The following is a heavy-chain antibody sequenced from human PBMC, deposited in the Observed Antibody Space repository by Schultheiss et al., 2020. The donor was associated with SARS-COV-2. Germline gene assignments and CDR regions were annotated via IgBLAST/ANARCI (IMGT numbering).Heavy chain of an antibody. V-gene: IGHV3-53*04. CDR1: GFTFSDYY. D-gene: IGHD1-26*01. CDR3: ARKDSGSYSDAFDI. Sequence: GGSLRLSCAASGFTFSDYYMSWVRQAPGKGLEWVSVIYSGGSTYYADSVKGRFTISRHNSKNTLYLQMNSLRAEDTAVYYCARKDSGSYSDAFDIWGQGTMVTVSS. J-gene: IGHJ3*02. CDR2: IYSGGST.